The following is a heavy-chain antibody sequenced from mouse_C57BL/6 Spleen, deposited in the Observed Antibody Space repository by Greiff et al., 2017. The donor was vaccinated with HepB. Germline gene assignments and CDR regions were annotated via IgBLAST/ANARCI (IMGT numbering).Heavy chain of an antibody. CDR2: IDPSDSYT. J-gene: IGHJ4*01. D-gene: IGHD2-1*01. Sequence: VQLQQSGAELVMPGASVKLSCKASGYTFTSYWMHWVKQRPGQGLEWIGEIDPSDSYTNYNQKFKGKSTLTVDKSSSTAYMQLSSLTSEDSAVYYCARSERDLGDGNDAMDYWGQGTSVTVSS. V-gene: IGHV1-69*01. CDR1: GYTFTSYW. CDR3: ARSERDLGDGNDAMDY.